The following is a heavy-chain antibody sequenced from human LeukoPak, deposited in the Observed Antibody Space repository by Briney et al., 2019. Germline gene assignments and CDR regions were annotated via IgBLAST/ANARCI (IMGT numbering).Heavy chain of an antibody. CDR3: AKVGGNVGF. J-gene: IGHJ4*02. CDR2: VSGSAGRT. CDR1: GFTFSSYS. D-gene: IGHD4-23*01. Sequence: PGGSLRLSCAASGFTFSSYSMNWVRQGPGQGLEWVSSVSGSAGRTYYADSVKGRFTISRDNSKNTLYLQMNSLRADDTAVYYCAKVGGNVGFCGQGTLVTVSS. V-gene: IGHV3-23*01.